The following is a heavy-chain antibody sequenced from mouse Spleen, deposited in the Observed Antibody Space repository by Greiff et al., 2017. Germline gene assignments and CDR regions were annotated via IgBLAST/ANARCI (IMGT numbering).Heavy chain of an antibody. CDR2: IDPSDSYT. CDR1: GYTFTSYW. V-gene: IGHV1-69*01. D-gene: IGHD1-1*01. J-gene: IGHJ3*01. Sequence: QVQLQQPGAELVMPGASVKLSCKASGYTFTSYWMHWVKQRPGQGLEWIGEIDPSDSYTNYNQKFKGKATLTVDKSSSTAYMQLSSLTSEDSAVYYCSLLLRPFCFAYWGQGTLVTVSA. CDR3: SLLLRPFCFAY.